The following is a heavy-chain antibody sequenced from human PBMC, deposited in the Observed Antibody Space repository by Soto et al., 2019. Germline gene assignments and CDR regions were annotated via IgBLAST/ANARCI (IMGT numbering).Heavy chain of an antibody. D-gene: IGHD3-3*01. V-gene: IGHV2-5*02. Sequence: SGPTLVNPTQTLTLTCTFSGFSLSIRGVGVAWIRQPPGKALEWLALIYWDDDKRYSPSLKSRLTITKDTSKNQVVLTMTNMDPVDTATYYCAHRRDFWSGLGPWGQGTLVTVSS. CDR3: AHRRDFWSGLGP. CDR2: IYWDDDK. CDR1: GFSLSIRGVG. J-gene: IGHJ5*02.